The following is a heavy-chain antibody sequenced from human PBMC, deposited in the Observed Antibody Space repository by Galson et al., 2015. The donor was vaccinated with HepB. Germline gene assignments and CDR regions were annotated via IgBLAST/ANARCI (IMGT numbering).Heavy chain of an antibody. Sequence: TLSLTCTVSGGSVSSGGYYWSWIRQHPGKGLEWIGYIYYSGSTYYNPSLRSRVTISVDTSKNEFSLKLTSVTAADTAVYYCVRRGYCGGGGCYTANYYYGLAVWGQGTTVTVSS. V-gene: IGHV4-31*03. D-gene: IGHD2-15*01. CDR3: VRRGYCGGGGCYTANYYYGLAV. J-gene: IGHJ6*02. CDR2: IYYSGST. CDR1: GGSVSSGGYY.